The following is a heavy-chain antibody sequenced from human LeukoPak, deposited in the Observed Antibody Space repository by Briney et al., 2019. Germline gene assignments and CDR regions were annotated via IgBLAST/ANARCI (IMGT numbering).Heavy chain of an antibody. Sequence: ASVKVSCKASGYTFTSYGISWVRQAPGQGLEWMGWISAYNGNTNYAQKLQGRVTMTTDTSTSTAYMELRSLRSDDTAVYYCATETLYYYDSSVYLCLDYWGQGTLVTVSS. J-gene: IGHJ4*02. V-gene: IGHV1-18*01. CDR3: ATETLYYYDSSVYLCLDY. D-gene: IGHD3-22*01. CDR2: ISAYNGNT. CDR1: GYTFTSYG.